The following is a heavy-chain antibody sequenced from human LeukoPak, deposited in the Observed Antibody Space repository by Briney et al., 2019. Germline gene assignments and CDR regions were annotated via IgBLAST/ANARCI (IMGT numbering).Heavy chain of an antibody. Sequence: SETLSLTCTVSGGSISSGSYYWTWIRQPAGKGLEWIGRMYTSGSANYNPSLKSRVTMSVDTSKNQFSLKLSSVTAADTAVYYCAGTVEGYCSGGSCYHNWFDPWGQGTLVTVSS. J-gene: IGHJ5*02. CDR1: GGSISSGSYY. D-gene: IGHD2-15*01. CDR3: AGTVEGYCSGGSCYHNWFDP. V-gene: IGHV4-61*02. CDR2: MYTSGSA.